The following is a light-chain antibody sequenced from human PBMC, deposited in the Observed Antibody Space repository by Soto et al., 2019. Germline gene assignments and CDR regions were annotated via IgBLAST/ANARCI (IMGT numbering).Light chain of an antibody. J-gene: IGLJ1*01. CDR2: AVT. CDR3: CSYAGSKIFDV. Sequence: SALTQPPSVSGSPGESVTISCTGASSDVGGYKFVSWYQQYPGKAPRLLIYAVTKRPSTVPDRFSGAKSGNTAFLNISGLQTDDEADYYCCSYAGSKIFDVFGSGTKVTVL. CDR1: SSDVGGYKF. V-gene: IGLV2-11*01.